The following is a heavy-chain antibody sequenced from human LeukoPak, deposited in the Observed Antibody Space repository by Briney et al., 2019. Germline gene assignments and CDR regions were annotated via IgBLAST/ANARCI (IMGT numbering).Heavy chain of an antibody. Sequence: GGSLRLSCAASGFTFSSYAMSWVRQAPGKGLDWVSGITGGGGFTKYADSVTGRFTISRDNSKNTIYPQMNSLRAEDTAVYYCAKDRYFDSSANHYESGEWGQGTLVTVSS. J-gene: IGHJ4*02. CDR3: AKDRYFDSSANHYESGE. V-gene: IGHV3-23*01. CDR2: ITGGGGFT. D-gene: IGHD3-22*01. CDR1: GFTFSSYA.